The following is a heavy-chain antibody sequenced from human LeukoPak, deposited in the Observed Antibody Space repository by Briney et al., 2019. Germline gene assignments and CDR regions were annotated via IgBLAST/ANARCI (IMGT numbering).Heavy chain of an antibody. V-gene: IGHV1-8*02. CDR1: GGTFSSYD. Sequence: ASVKVSCKASGGTFSSYDINWVRQATGQGLEWMGWMNPNSGNTGYAQKFQGRVTMTRNTSISTAYMELSSLRSEDTAVYYCARGPTYRGTKFDYWGQGTLVTVSS. CDR2: MNPNSGNT. D-gene: IGHD3-16*01. CDR3: ARGPTYRGTKFDY. J-gene: IGHJ4*02.